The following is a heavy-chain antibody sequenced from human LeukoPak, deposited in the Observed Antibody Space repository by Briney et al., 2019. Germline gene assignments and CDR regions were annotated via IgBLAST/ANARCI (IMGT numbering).Heavy chain of an antibody. D-gene: IGHD2-21*01. CDR1: GGSISSYY. Sequence: SETLSLTCTVSGGSISSYYWSWIRQPPGKGLEWIGCIYYSGSTNYNPSLKSRVTMSVDTSKNQFSLRVSSVTAADTAVYYCARHLNNCGDDCYIFDYWGQGTLVTVSS. CDR2: IYYSGST. J-gene: IGHJ4*02. CDR3: ARHLNNCGDDCYIFDY. V-gene: IGHV4-59*08.